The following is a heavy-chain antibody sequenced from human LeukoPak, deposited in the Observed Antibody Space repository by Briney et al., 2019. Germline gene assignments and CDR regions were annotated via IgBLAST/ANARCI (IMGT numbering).Heavy chain of an antibody. V-gene: IGHV6-1*01. CDR2: TYYRSTWYN. Sequence: SQTLSLTCAISGDSVSSNSATWDWIRQSQSRGLEWLGRTYYRSTWYNDYAVSVRGRITVNPDTSKNQFSLHLNSVTPEDTAVYYCARRLTQYDCFDPWGQGILVTVSS. D-gene: IGHD2-2*01. CDR1: GDSVSSNSAT. CDR3: ARRLTQYDCFDP. J-gene: IGHJ5*02.